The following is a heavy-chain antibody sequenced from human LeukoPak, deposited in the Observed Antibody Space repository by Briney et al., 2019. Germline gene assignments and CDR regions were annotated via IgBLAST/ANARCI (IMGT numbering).Heavy chain of an antibody. V-gene: IGHV4-34*01. CDR2: INHSGST. Sequence: SETLSLTCAVYGGSFSGYYWSWIRQPPGNGLEWIGEINHSGSTNYNPSLKSRVTISVDTSKNQFSLKLSSVTAADTAVYYRAVDYGDYSRWGQGTLVTVSS. CDR1: GGSFSGYY. CDR3: AVDYGDYSR. J-gene: IGHJ4*02. D-gene: IGHD4-17*01.